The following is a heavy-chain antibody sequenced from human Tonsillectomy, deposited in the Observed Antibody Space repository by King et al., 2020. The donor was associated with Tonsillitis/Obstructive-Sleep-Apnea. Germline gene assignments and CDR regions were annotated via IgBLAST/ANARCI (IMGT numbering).Heavy chain of an antibody. CDR3: ARGSARYDILTGYYGNYFDY. V-gene: IGHV3-30*04. J-gene: IGHJ4*02. CDR2: ISYDGGKK. CDR1: GFTSNKFV. Sequence: VQLVESGGGVVQPGRSLRLSCVGSGFTSNKFVMHWVRQAPGKGLEWVAVISYDGGKKSYADSVKGRFTVSRDNSKNTLYLQMNSLRAEDTAVYFCARGSARYDILTGYYGNYFDYWGQGTLVTVSS. D-gene: IGHD3-9*01.